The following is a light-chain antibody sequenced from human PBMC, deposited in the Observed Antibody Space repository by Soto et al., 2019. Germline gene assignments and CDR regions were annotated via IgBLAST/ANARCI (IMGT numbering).Light chain of an antibody. CDR3: QHLWT. Sequence: DNKMTQSPSTLSASVGDRVTITCRASQSISSWLAWYQQKPGKAPKLLIYKASSLESGVPSRCSGSGSGTEFTLTISSLQPDDFATYYCQHLWTFGQGTKVDIK. CDR2: KAS. J-gene: IGKJ1*01. CDR1: QSISSW. V-gene: IGKV1-5*03.